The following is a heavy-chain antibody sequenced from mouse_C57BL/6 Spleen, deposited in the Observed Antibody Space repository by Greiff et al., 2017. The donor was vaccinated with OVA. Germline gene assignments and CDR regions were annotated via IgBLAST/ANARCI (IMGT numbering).Heavy chain of an antibody. V-gene: IGHV5-17*01. CDR1: GFTFSDYG. Sequence: DVQLVESGGGLVKPGGSLKLSCAASGFTFSDYGMHWVRQAPEKGLEWVAYISSGSSTIYYADTVKGRFTISRDNAKNTLFLQMTSLRSEDTAMYYCARSDYDGPYYAMDYWGQGTSVTVSS. CDR2: ISSGSSTI. J-gene: IGHJ4*01. CDR3: ARSDYDGPYYAMDY. D-gene: IGHD2-4*01.